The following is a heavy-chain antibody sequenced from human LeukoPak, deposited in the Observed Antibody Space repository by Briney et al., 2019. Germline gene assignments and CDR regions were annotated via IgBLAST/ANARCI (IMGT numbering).Heavy chain of an antibody. CDR2: IYYSGST. CDR1: GYSISSGYY. V-gene: IGHV4-38-2*02. J-gene: IGHJ4*02. CDR3: AREYYDILTGYCNFDY. D-gene: IGHD3-9*01. Sequence: SETLSLTCTVSGYSISSGYYWGWIRQPPGKGLEWIGSIYYSGSTYYNPSLKSRVTISVDTSKNQFSLKLSSVTAADTAVYYCAREYYDILTGYCNFDYWGQGTLVTVSS.